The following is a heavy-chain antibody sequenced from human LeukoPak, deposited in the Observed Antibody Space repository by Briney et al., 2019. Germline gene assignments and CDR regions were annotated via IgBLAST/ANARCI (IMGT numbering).Heavy chain of an antibody. CDR2: INHSGST. Sequence: SETLSLTCTVSGGSFSGYYWSWIRQPPGKGLEWIGEINHSGSTNYNPSLKSRVTISVDTSKNQFSLKLSSVTAADTAVYYCAGGTFAPEYYYGMDVWGQGTTVTVSS. V-gene: IGHV4-34*01. J-gene: IGHJ6*02. CDR3: AGGTFAPEYYYGMDV. CDR1: GGSFSGYY.